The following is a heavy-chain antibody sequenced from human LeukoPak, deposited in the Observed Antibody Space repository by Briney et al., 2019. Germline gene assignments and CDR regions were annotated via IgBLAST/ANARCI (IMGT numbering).Heavy chain of an antibody. CDR2: INAGNGNT. D-gene: IGHD6-13*01. CDR1: GYTFTSYA. J-gene: IGHJ2*01. CDR3: ARGYSSSWLANWYFDL. V-gene: IGHV1-3*01. Sequence: ASVKVSCKASGYTFTSYAMHWVRQAPGQRLEWMGWINAGNGNTKYSQKFQGRVTITRDTSASTAYMELSSLRSEDTAVYYCARGYSSSWLANWYFDLWGRGTLVTVSS.